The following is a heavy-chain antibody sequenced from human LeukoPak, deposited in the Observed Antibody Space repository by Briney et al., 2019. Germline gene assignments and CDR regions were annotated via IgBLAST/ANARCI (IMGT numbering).Heavy chain of an antibody. CDR2: ISSSSSYI. J-gene: IGHJ5*02. CDR1: GFTFSSYS. V-gene: IGHV3-21*01. CDR3: ARFGEPTTRANWFDP. Sequence: GGSLRLSCAASGFTFSSYSMNWVRQAPGKGLEWVSSISSSSSYIYYADSVKGRFTTSRDNAKNSLYLQMNSLRAEDTAVYYCARFGEPTTRANWFDPWGQGTLVTVSS. D-gene: IGHD3-10*01.